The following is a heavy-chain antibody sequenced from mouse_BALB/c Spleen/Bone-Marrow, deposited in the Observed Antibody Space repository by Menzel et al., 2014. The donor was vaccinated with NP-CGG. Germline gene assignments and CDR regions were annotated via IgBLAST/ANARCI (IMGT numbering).Heavy chain of an antibody. J-gene: IGHJ2*01. Sequence: EVKLVGSGGGLVQPGGSLRLSCATSGFTFTDYYMSWVRQPPGKALEWLTFIRNKANGYTTEYSASVKGRFTISRDNSQSILYLQMNTLRAEDSSTYYCARDMGLLRFYYWGQGTTLTVSS. V-gene: IGHV7-3*02. CDR3: ARDMGLLRFYY. CDR1: GFTFTDYY. D-gene: IGHD2-3*01. CDR2: IRNKANGYTT.